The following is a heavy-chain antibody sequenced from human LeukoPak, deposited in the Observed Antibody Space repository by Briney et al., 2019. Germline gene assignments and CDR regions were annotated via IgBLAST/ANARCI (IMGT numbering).Heavy chain of an antibody. D-gene: IGHD4-23*01. Sequence: ASVKVSCKASGYTFTSYYMHWARQAPGQGLEWMGIINPSGGSTSYAQKFQGRVTMTRDTSTSTVYMELSSLRSEDTAVYYCASDGSGGNSPLYYFDYWGQGTLVTVSS. V-gene: IGHV1-46*01. CDR2: INPSGGST. CDR1: GYTFTSYY. CDR3: ASDGSGGNSPLYYFDY. J-gene: IGHJ4*02.